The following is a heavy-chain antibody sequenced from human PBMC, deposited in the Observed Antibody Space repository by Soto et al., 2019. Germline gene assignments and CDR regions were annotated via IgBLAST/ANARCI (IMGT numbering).Heavy chain of an antibody. J-gene: IGHJ4*02. CDR3: ARDRGVAARPIDY. CDR2: IIPILGIA. Sequence: SVKVSCQASGGTFSSYTISWVRQAPGQGLEWMGRIIPILGIANYAQKFQGRVTITADKSTSTAYMELSSLRSEDTAVYYCARDRGVAARPIDYWGQGTLVTVSS. CDR1: GGTFSSYT. D-gene: IGHD6-6*01. V-gene: IGHV1-69*04.